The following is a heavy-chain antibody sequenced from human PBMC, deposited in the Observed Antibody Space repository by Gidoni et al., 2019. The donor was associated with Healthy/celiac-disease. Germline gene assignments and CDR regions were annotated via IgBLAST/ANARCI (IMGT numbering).Heavy chain of an antibody. Sequence: QVQLVQSGAEVKKPGASVKVSCKASGYPFTSYAMHWVRQAPGQRLEWMGWINAGNGNTKYSQKFQGRVTITRDTSASTAYMELSSLRSEDTAVYYCARGSVVVPAAINYYYYGMDVWGQGTTVTVSS. J-gene: IGHJ6*02. D-gene: IGHD2-2*01. CDR2: INAGNGNT. CDR1: GYPFTSYA. V-gene: IGHV1-3*01. CDR3: ARGSVVVPAAINYYYYGMDV.